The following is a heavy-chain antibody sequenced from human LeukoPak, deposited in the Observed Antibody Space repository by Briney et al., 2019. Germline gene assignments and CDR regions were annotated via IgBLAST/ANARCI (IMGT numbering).Heavy chain of an antibody. CDR3: ARNGDSSGLRRSNWFDP. V-gene: IGHV3-30*03. CDR1: GFTFNSHH. CDR2: APHYGTSP. J-gene: IGHJ5*02. Sequence: GGSLRLSCAVSGFTFNSHHMHWVRQAPNKGLDWVAVAPHYGTSPSHAASVNGRFTISRDNSKNTLYLQMNSLRAEDTAVYYCARNGDSSGLRRSNWFDPWGQGTLVTVSS. D-gene: IGHD3-22*01.